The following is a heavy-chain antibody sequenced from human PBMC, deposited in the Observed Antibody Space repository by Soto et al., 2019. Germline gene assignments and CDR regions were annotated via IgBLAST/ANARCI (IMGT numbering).Heavy chain of an antibody. J-gene: IGHJ5*02. V-gene: IGHV4-39*01. Sequence: SETLSLTCTVSGGSISSSSYYWGWIRQPPGKGLEWIGSIYYSGSTYYNPSLKSRVTISVDTSKNQFSLMLSSVTAADTAVYYCARRYCSGGSCDWFDPWGQGTLVTVSS. CDR2: IYYSGST. CDR1: GGSISSSSYY. D-gene: IGHD2-15*01. CDR3: ARRYCSGGSCDWFDP.